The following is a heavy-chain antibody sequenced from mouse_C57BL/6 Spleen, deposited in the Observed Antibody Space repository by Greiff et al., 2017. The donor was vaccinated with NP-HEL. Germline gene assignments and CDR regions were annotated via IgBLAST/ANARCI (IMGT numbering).Heavy chain of an antibody. CDR2: IYPGDGDT. J-gene: IGHJ2*01. D-gene: IGHD2-1*01. V-gene: IGHV1-82*01. CDR3: AREGVYYGNFDY. CDR1: GYAFSSSW. Sequence: LEESGPELVKPGASVKISCKASGYAFSSSWMNWVKQRPGKGLEWIRRIYPGDGDTNYNGKFKGKATLTADKSSSTAYMQLSSLTSEDSAVYFCAREGVYYGNFDYWGQGTTLTVSS.